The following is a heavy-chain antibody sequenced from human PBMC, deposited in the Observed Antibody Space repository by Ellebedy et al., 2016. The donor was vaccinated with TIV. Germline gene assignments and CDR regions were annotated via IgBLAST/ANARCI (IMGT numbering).Heavy chain of an antibody. J-gene: IGHJ4*02. CDR1: GYTFSRYI. V-gene: IGHV1-18*01. D-gene: IGHD5-12*01. Sequence: ASVKVSCKTSGYTFSRYIVSWVRQAPGQGLEWMGWISPYTGDTNYAQKFQGRISMSTDTSTNTAYMELRSLRSDDTAVYYCARDMVQGMVARYLWFDYWGQGTLVTVSS. CDR3: ARDMVQGMVARYLWFDY. CDR2: ISPYTGDT.